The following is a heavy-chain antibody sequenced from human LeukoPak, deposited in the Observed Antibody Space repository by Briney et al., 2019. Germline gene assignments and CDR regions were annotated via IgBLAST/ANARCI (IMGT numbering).Heavy chain of an antibody. J-gene: IGHJ4*02. CDR3: AKGGGYYDSSGYYYGFDY. V-gene: IGHV3-23*01. CDR2: MKGGGET. D-gene: IGHD3-22*01. CDR1: GFSFINYA. Sequence: GGSLRLSCAASGFSFINYAMSWVRQAPARGPEWLSSMKGGGETFYADSVKGRFTLSRDDSRNTVYLQLNNLRVEDTAIYYCAKGGGYYDSSGYYYGFDYWGQGTLVTVSS.